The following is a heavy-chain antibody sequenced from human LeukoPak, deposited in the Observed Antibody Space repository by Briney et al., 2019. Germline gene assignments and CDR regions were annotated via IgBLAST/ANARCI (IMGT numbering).Heavy chain of an antibody. CDR3: ARSTRSHYYGSGSYNYGMDV. D-gene: IGHD3-10*01. CDR2: INPNSGGT. Sequence: ASVKVSCKASGYTFTGYYMHWVRQAPGQGLEWVGWINPNSGGTNYAQKFQGRVTMTRDTSISTAYMELSRLRSDDTAVYYCARSTRSHYYGSGSYNYGMDVWGQGTTVTVSS. CDR1: GYTFTGYY. V-gene: IGHV1-2*02. J-gene: IGHJ6*02.